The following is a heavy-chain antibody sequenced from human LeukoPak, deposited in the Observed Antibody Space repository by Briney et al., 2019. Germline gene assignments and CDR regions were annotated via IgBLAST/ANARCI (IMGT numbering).Heavy chain of an antibody. V-gene: IGHV3-11*01. J-gene: IGHJ5*02. CDR2: ISGSDGST. Sequence: GGSLRLSCAASGFTFSDYYMSWIRRAPEKGLEWVSYISGSDGSTSYGDSVKGRFTVSRDNARNSLYLQLNNLRAEDTAVYYCARVGSLAAAGTVDHWGQGTQVTVSS. CDR3: ARVGSLAAAGTVDH. CDR1: GFTFSDYY. D-gene: IGHD6-13*01.